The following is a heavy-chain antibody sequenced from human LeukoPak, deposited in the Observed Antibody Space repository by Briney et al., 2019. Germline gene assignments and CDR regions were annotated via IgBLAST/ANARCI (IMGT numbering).Heavy chain of an antibody. CDR1: AFTFSDYG. J-gene: IGHJ4*02. Sequence: GGSLRLSCATSAFTFSDYGMPWVRQVPGKGLEWVAVISYDGIKEFHADSVKGRFTISRDNSRNTLYLQMNSLRVEDTAVYYCAKQYNVQSTISLPGHWGEGTLVTVSS. D-gene: IGHD5-24*01. CDR2: ISYDGIKE. V-gene: IGHV3-30*18. CDR3: AKQYNVQSTISLPGH.